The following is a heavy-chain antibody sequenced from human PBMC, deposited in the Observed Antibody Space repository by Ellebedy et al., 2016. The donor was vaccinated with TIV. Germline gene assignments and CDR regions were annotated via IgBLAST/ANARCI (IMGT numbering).Heavy chain of an antibody. Sequence: SETLSLTCAVYGGSFSGYYWSWIRQPPGKGLEWIGEINHSGSTNYNPSLKSRVTISVDTSKNQFSLKLSSVTAADTAVYYCARRDYYDSSGYYYNRGYFDLWGRGTLVTVSS. CDR1: GGSFSGYY. CDR2: INHSGST. V-gene: IGHV4-34*01. CDR3: ARRDYYDSSGYYYNRGYFDL. D-gene: IGHD3-22*01. J-gene: IGHJ2*01.